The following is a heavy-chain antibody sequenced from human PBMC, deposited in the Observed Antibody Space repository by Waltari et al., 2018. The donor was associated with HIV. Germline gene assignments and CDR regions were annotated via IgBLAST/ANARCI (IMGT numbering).Heavy chain of an antibody. Sequence: QVTLRESGPALVKPTQTLTLTCTFAGFSLSTTGMCVSWIRQPPGKPLEWLAIIGWADDKYYITSLRSRLTISKDTTKNQVVLKVTNLDPLDTATYYCARVKYFYVSREYFFDYWGQGILVTVSS. V-gene: IGHV2-70*01. CDR3: ARVKYFYVSREYFFDY. CDR2: IGWADDK. CDR1: GFSLSTTGMC. J-gene: IGHJ4*02. D-gene: IGHD3-10*02.